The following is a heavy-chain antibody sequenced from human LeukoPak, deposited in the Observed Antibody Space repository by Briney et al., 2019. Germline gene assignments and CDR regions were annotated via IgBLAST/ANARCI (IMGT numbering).Heavy chain of an antibody. CDR3: ARHIAVAGDFDY. Sequence: SETLSLTCTVSVGSISSYYWSWIRQPPGKGLEWIGYIYTSGSTNYNPSLKSRVTISVDTSKNQLSLKLSSVTAADTAVYYCARHIAVAGDFDYWGQGTLVTVSS. J-gene: IGHJ4*02. D-gene: IGHD6-19*01. CDR2: IYTSGST. V-gene: IGHV4-4*09. CDR1: VGSISSYY.